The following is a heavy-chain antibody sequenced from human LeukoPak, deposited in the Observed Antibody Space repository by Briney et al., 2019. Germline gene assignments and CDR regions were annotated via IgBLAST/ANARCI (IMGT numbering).Heavy chain of an antibody. CDR1: GGSFSGYY. D-gene: IGHD6-13*01. CDR3: ARSKFPAAGTLCY. Sequence: PSETLSLTCAVYGGSFSGYYWSWIRQPPGKGLEWIGEINHSGSTNYSPSLKSRVTISVDTSKNQFSLKLSSVTAADTAVYYCARSKFPAAGTLCYWGQGTLVTVSS. J-gene: IGHJ4*02. CDR2: INHSGST. V-gene: IGHV4-34*01.